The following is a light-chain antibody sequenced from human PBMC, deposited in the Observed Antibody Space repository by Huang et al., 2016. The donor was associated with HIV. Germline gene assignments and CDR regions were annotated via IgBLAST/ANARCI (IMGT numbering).Light chain of an antibody. CDR1: PNIRHYY. J-gene: IGKJ2*01. V-gene: IGKV3-20*01. CDR3: QQYGNSPIYT. Sequence: EIVLTQSPGTLSLSPGERATLSCMAIPNIRHYYLAWYQQKPGQSPRLLIYCASHRATGIPDRFSGSGSGTDFTLTISRLEPEDFAVYYCQQYGNSPIYTFGQGTKLEIK. CDR2: CAS.